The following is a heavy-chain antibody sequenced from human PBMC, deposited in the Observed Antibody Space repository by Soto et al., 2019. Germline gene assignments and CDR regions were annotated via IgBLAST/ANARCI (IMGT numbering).Heavy chain of an antibody. CDR3: ARRYYYDSSGSIPDAFDI. Sequence: PVESLKISCKGSGYSFTSYCIGCVRQMPGKGLEWMGIIYPGDSDTRYSPSFQGQVTISADKSISTAYLQWSSLKASDTAMYYCARRYYYDSSGSIPDAFDIWGQGTMVTVSS. CDR2: IYPGDSDT. V-gene: IGHV5-51*01. J-gene: IGHJ3*02. D-gene: IGHD3-22*01. CDR1: GYSFTSYC.